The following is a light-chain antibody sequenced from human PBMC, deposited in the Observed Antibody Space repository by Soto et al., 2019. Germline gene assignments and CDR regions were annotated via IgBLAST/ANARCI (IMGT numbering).Light chain of an antibody. Sequence: FMLTQPHSVSESPGKTVTISCTRSSGSIASNYVQWYQQRPGSAPTTVIYEDNQSPSGVPDRFSGSIDSSSNSASLTISGLKTEDEADYYYQSYNSSNRYVVFGGGTKLTVL. CDR2: EDN. CDR1: SGSIASNY. CDR3: QSYNSSNRYVV. V-gene: IGLV6-57*04. J-gene: IGLJ2*01.